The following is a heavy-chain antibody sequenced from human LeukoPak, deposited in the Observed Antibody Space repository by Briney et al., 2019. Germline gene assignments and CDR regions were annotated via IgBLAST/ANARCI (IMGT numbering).Heavy chain of an antibody. V-gene: IGHV4-39*01. CDR1: GGSISSSSYY. CDR2: IYYSGST. D-gene: IGHD2-15*01. J-gene: IGHJ4*02. CDR3: ASYCSGGSCYPYYFDY. Sequence: SETLSLTCTVSGGSISSSSYYWGWIRQPPGKGLEWIGSIYYSGSTYYNPSLKSRVTISVDTSKNQFSLKLSSVTAAGTAVYYCASYCSGGSCYPYYFDYWGQGTLVTVSS.